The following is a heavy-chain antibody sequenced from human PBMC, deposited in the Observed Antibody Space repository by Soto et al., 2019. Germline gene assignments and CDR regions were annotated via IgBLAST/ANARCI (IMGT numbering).Heavy chain of an antibody. J-gene: IGHJ4*02. CDR2: VIGGGGST. V-gene: IGHV3-23*01. Sequence: GGELRLSGAAAGFTFCVYGVSCLRQAPGKGREGVSAVIGGGGSTCDADAVKGRFTISRDNPRTTLYLQMHSLRAEATAVSYCAKDMTGYCSSTSCYPSFDYWGQGT. CDR1: GFTFCVYG. D-gene: IGHD2-2*01. CDR3: AKDMTGYCSSTSCYPSFDY.